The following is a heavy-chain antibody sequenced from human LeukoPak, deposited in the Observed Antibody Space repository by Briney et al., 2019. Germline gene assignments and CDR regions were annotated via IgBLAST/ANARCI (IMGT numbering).Heavy chain of an antibody. CDR2: IYYSGST. V-gene: IGHV4-59*08. Sequence: SETLPLTCTVSGGSISSYYWSWIRQPPGKGLEWIGYIYYSGSTNYNPSLKSRVTISVDTSKNQFSLKLSSVTAADTAVYYCAGYTSGRSFLHFWGQGALVTVSS. CDR1: GGSISSYY. CDR3: AGYTSGRSFLHF. J-gene: IGHJ4*02. D-gene: IGHD3-10*01.